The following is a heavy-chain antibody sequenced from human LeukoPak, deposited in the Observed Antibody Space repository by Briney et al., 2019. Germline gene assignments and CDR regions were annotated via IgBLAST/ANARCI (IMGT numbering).Heavy chain of an antibody. J-gene: IGHJ4*02. CDR3: ARATMVRGVIKAFDY. CDR2: ISSSGSTI. Sequence: GGSLRLSCAASGFTFSSYEMNWVRQAPGKGLEWVSYISSSGSTIYYADSVKGRFTISRDNAKNSLYLQMNSLRAEDTAVHYCARATMVRGVIKAFDYWGQGTLVTVSS. D-gene: IGHD3-10*01. CDR1: GFTFSSYE. V-gene: IGHV3-48*03.